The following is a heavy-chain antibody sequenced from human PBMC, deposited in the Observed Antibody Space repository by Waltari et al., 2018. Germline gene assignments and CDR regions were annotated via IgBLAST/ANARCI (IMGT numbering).Heavy chain of an antibody. CDR2: ISRSSSPI. Sequence: EVQLVESGGGLVEPGGSLRIFCAVSGFTFRRDSMNWVRQAPGKGLEWVSYISRSSSPIYYADSVKGRFTISRDNAKNSLNLQMNSLRAEDTAVYYCARDENNYGRENYFDSWGQGTLVIVSS. D-gene: IGHD5-18*01. CDR1: GFTFRRDS. CDR3: ARDENNYGRENYFDS. V-gene: IGHV3-48*01. J-gene: IGHJ4*02.